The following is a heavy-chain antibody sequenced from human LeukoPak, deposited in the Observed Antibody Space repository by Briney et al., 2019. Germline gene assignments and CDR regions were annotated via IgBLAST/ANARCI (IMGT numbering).Heavy chain of an antibody. V-gene: IGHV4-59*01. CDR1: GGSISSYY. Sequence: SETLSPTCTVSGGSISSYYWSWIRQPPGKGLEWIGYIYYSGSTNYNPSLKSRVTISVDTSKNQFSLKLSSVTAADTAVYYCASSNYYDSSGHDYWGQGTLVTVSS. CDR3: ASSNYYDSSGHDY. J-gene: IGHJ4*02. CDR2: IYYSGST. D-gene: IGHD3-22*01.